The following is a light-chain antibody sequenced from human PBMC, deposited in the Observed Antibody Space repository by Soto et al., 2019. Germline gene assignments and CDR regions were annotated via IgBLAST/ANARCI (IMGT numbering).Light chain of an antibody. J-gene: IGKJ1*01. V-gene: IGKV1-39*01. CDR1: QRIGTF. CDR3: QLSYNAWT. Sequence: DIQVTQSPSSLSASVGDSVTITCRTRQRIGTFLNWYQQRQGRAPNLLIYSASTLQSGVPSRFNAGGSGTDFTLTITSLQPEDSATYYCQLSYNAWTFGQGTKVDIK. CDR2: SAS.